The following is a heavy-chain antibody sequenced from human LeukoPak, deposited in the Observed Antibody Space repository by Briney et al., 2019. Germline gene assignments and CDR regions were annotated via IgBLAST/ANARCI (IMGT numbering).Heavy chain of an antibody. V-gene: IGHV1-18*01. D-gene: IGHD2-15*01. Sequence: ASVKVSCKASGYTFTSYGISWVRQAPGQGLEWMGWISAYNGSTNYAQKLQGRVTMTTDTSTSTAYMELRSLRSDDTAVYYCATNTRYCSGGSCYFYSILGAFDIWGQGTMVTVSS. J-gene: IGHJ3*02. CDR3: ATNTRYCSGGSCYFYSILGAFDI. CDR1: GYTFTSYG. CDR2: ISAYNGST.